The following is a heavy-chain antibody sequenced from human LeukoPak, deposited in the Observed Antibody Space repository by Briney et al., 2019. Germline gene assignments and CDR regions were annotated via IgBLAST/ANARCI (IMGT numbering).Heavy chain of an antibody. D-gene: IGHD2-2*01. V-gene: IGHV1-3*01. Sequence: ASVKVSCKASGYTFTSYAMHWVRQAPGQRLEWMGWINAGNGNTKYSQKFQGRVTITRDTSASTAYMELSSMRSEDTAVYYCARYRADIVVVPAAIKGAFDIWGQGTMVTVSS. J-gene: IGHJ3*02. CDR1: GYTFTSYA. CDR2: INAGNGNT. CDR3: ARYRADIVVVPAAIKGAFDI.